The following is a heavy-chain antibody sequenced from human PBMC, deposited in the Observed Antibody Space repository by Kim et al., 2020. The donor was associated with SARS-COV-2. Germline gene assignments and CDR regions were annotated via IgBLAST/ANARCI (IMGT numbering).Heavy chain of an antibody. D-gene: IGHD5-18*01. CDR3: ALNTAMVSLGY. V-gene: IGHV4-34*01. J-gene: IGHJ4*02. CDR1: GGSFSGYY. Sequence: SETLSLTCAVYGGSFSGYYWSWIRQPPGKGLEWIGEINHSGSTNYNPSLKSRVTISVDTSKNQFSLKLSSVTAADTAVYYCALNTAMVSLGYWGQGTLVTVSS. CDR2: INHSGST.